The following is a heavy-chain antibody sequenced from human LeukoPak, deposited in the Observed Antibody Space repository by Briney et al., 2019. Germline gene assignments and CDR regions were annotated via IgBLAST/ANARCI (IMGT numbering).Heavy chain of an antibody. CDR3: ARSQIYDFWSGYYTAWFDP. Sequence: PSETLSLTCTVSGGSISSYYWSWIRQPPGKGLEWIGYIYYSGSTNYNPSLKSRVTISVDTSKNQFSLKLSSVTAADTAVYYCARSQIYDFWSGYYTAWFDPWGQGTLVTVSS. J-gene: IGHJ5*02. V-gene: IGHV4-59*01. CDR1: GGSISSYY. D-gene: IGHD3-3*01. CDR2: IYYSGST.